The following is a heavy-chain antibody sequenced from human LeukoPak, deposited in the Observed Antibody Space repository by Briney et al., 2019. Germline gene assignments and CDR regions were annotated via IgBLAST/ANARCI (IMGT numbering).Heavy chain of an antibody. CDR1: EFTFSRYS. V-gene: IGHV4-4*08. CDR3: AREDCSSTSCYGSNWFDP. CDR2: IYTSGST. J-gene: IGHJ5*02. D-gene: IGHD2-2*01. Sequence: GSLRLSCAASEFTFSRYSMNWVRQAPGKGLEWIGRIYTSGSTNYNPSLKSRVTISVDTSKNQFSLKLSSVTAADTAVYYCAREDCSSTSCYGSNWFDPWGQGTLVTVSS.